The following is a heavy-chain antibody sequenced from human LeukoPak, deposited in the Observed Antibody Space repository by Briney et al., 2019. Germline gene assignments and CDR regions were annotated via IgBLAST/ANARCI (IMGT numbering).Heavy chain of an antibody. CDR2: ITGDASVT. J-gene: IGHJ4*02. V-gene: IGHV3-23*01. D-gene: IGHD3-22*01. CDR3: ARNYYDSSGYQEATFNY. CDR1: GFTFKFYA. Sequence: GGSLRLSCAGSGFTFKFYAMTWVRQAPGKGREWVSGITGDASVTYDADSVKGRFNISRDNSKNTLFLQMDSLRAEDTDVYYCARNYYDSSGYQEATFNYWGQGTLVTVSS.